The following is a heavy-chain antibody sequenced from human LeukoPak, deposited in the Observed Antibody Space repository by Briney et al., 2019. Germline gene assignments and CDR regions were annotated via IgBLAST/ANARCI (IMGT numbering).Heavy chain of an antibody. Sequence: GESLRLSCAASGFTFSYCAMNWVRQAPGKGLERVSAISGSGGSTFYADSVEGRFTISRDNFQNTLYLQMNSLRAEDTAVYYCAKDKVIVAAIIDSWGQGTLVTVSS. CDR2: ISGSGGST. V-gene: IGHV3-23*01. D-gene: IGHD5-12*01. CDR1: GFTFSYCA. J-gene: IGHJ4*02. CDR3: AKDKVIVAAIIDS.